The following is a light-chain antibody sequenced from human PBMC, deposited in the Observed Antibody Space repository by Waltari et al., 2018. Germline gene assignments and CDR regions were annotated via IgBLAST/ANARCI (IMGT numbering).Light chain of an antibody. CDR3: SSYTSSSSLV. CDR2: EVS. J-gene: IGLJ2*01. Sequence: QSALTQPASVSGSPGQSHTLPCTGTRSDVVGYNYVSWYQQHPGKAPKLMIYEVSNRPSGVSNRFSGSKSGNTASLTISGLQAEDEADYYCSSYTSSSSLVFGGGTKLTVL. V-gene: IGLV2-14*01. CDR1: RSDVVGYNY.